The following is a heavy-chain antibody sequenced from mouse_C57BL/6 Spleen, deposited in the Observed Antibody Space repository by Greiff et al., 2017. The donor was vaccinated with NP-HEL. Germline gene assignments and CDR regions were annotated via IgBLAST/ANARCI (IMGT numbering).Heavy chain of an antibody. CDR3: TTSELLRYPSY. D-gene: IGHD1-1*01. Sequence: EVQLQQSGAELVRPGASVKLSCTASGFNIKDDYMHWVKQRPEQGLEWIGWIDPENGDTEYASKFQGKATITADTSSNTAYLQLSSLTSEDTAVYYCTTSELLRYPSYWGQGTLVTVSA. CDR2: IDPENGDT. V-gene: IGHV14-4*01. CDR1: GFNIKDDY. J-gene: IGHJ3*01.